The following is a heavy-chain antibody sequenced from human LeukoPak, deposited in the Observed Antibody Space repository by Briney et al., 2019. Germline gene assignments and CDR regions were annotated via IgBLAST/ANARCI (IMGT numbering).Heavy chain of an antibody. J-gene: IGHJ4*02. CDR2: IRSKTDGGTT. D-gene: IGHD3-22*01. CDR1: GLTFSNAW. V-gene: IGHV3-15*01. CDR3: TTALNYFHSSGYPV. Sequence: GGSLRLSCAASGLTFSNAWMSWVRQAPGKGLEWVGRIRSKTDGGTTDYAAPVKGRFTISRDDSKNTLYLQMNGLKTEDTAVYYCTTALNYFHSSGYPVWGQGTLVTFSS.